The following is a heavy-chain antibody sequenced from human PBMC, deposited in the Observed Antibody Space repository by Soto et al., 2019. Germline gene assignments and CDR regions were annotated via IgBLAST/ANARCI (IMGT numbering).Heavy chain of an antibody. CDR2: ISYDGSNK. CDR1: GFTFSSYG. CDR3: AKDGRAPLYDFPGGWFDP. V-gene: IGHV3-30*18. J-gene: IGHJ5*02. Sequence: QVQLVESGGGVVQPGRSLRLSCAASGFTFSSYGMHWVRQAPGKGLEWVAVISYDGSNKYYADSVKGRFTISRDNSKNTLYLQMNSLRAEDTAVYYCAKDGRAPLYDFPGGWFDPWGQGTLVTVSS. D-gene: IGHD3-3*01.